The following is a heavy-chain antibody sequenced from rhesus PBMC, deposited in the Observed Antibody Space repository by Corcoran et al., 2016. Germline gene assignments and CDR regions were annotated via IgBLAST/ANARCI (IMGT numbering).Heavy chain of an antibody. V-gene: IGHV3-37*01. CDR1: GGSFSSYW. CDR3: ARDILGYFDY. Sequence: VQLQESGPGLVKPSETLSLTCAVSGGSFSSYWWGWIRQPPGKGLEWGARIGGSSSDTYHPDSGKGLFTSSRDNAKNTLYLEMDSLRAEDTAVYYCARDILGYFDYWGQGVLVTVSS. CDR2: IGGSSSDT. D-gene: IGHD3-34*01. J-gene: IGHJ4*01.